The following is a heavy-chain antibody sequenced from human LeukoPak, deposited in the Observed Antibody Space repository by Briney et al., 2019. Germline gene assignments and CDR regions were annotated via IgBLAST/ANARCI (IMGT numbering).Heavy chain of an antibody. CDR1: GFTVSSNY. CDR2: IYSGGST. D-gene: IGHD3-22*01. V-gene: IGHV3-66*01. CDR3: ARPYDSSGYWHFDY. J-gene: IGHJ4*02. Sequence: GGSLRLSCAASGFTVSSNYMSWVRQAPGKGLEWVSVIYSGGSTYYADSVKGRFTISRDNSKNTLYLQMNSLRAEDMAVYYCARPYDSSGYWHFDYWGQGTLVTVSS.